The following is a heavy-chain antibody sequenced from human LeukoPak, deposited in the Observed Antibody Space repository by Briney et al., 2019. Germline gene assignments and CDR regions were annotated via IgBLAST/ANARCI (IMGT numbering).Heavy chain of an antibody. J-gene: IGHJ4*02. Sequence: ASVKVSCKASAYTFTSYGISWVRQAPGQGLEWMGWISAYNGNTNYGQKLQGRVTMTTDPSTSKAYMELRSLRSDDTAVYYCARDAVGATFDYWGQGTLVTVSS. CDR2: ISAYNGNT. CDR1: AYTFTSYG. V-gene: IGHV1-18*01. D-gene: IGHD1-26*01. CDR3: ARDAVGATFDY.